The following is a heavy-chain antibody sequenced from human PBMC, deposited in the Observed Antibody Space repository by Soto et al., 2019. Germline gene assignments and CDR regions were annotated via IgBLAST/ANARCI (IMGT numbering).Heavy chain of an antibody. V-gene: IGHV1-69*13. Sequence: GASVKVSCKASGGTFSSYAISWLRQSPGQGLEWMGGIIPIFGTANYAQKFQGRVTITADESTSTAYMELSSLRSEDTAVYYCARRRFEDNSNWFDPWGQGTLVTVSS. CDR1: GGTFSSYA. J-gene: IGHJ5*02. D-gene: IGHD2-15*01. CDR2: IIPIFGTA. CDR3: ARRRFEDNSNWFDP.